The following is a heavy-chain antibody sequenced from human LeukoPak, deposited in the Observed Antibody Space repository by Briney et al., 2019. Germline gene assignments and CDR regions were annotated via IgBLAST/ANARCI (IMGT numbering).Heavy chain of an antibody. Sequence: GGSLRLSCAASGFTFSSYAMSWVRQAPGKGLEWVSAISGSGGSTYYADSVKGRFTISRDNSKNTLYLQMNSLRAEDTAVYYCAKVFGWFGELLQFDYWGQGTLVTVSS. CDR2: ISGSGGST. D-gene: IGHD3-10*01. CDR3: AKVFGWFGELLQFDY. CDR1: GFTFSSYA. J-gene: IGHJ4*02. V-gene: IGHV3-23*01.